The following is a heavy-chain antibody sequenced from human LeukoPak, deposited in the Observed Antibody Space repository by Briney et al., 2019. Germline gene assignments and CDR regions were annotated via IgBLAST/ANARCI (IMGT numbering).Heavy chain of an antibody. CDR1: GFTFSSYS. CDR2: ISYDGSNK. CDR3: AKDSSTWGSVYAFDI. D-gene: IGHD7-27*01. J-gene: IGHJ3*02. V-gene: IGHV3-30*18. Sequence: GGSLRLSCAASGFTFSSYSMNWVRQAPGKGLEWVAVISYDGSNKYYADSVKGRFTISRDNSKNTLYLQMNSLRAEDTAVYYCAKDSSTWGSVYAFDIWGQGTVVTVSS.